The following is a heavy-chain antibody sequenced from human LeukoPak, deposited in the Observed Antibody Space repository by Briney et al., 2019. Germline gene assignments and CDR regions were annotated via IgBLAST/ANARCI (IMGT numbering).Heavy chain of an antibody. CDR1: GGSISSYY. J-gene: IGHJ4*02. CDR2: IFYSGST. D-gene: IGHD2-15*01. Sequence: SETLSLTCTVSGGSISSYYWSWIRQPPGKGLECIGYIFYSGSTNYNPSLRSRVTISVDTSKNQFSLKLSSVTAADTAVYYCARLAGGVVVKDWGQGTLVTVSS. V-gene: IGHV4-59*08. CDR3: ARLAGGVVVKD.